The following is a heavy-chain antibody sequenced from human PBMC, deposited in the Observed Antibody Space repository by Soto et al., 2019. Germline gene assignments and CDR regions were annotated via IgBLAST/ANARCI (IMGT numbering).Heavy chain of an antibody. CDR1: GFTFSSYA. D-gene: IGHD6-19*01. V-gene: IGHV3-30-3*01. Sequence: QVQLVESGGGVVQPGSSRRLSCTASGFTFSSYAMHWVRQAPGKGLEWVAVISYDGSNKYYADSVKGRFTISRDNSKNTLYLQMNSLRAEDTAVYYCAREEGDSSGWGYWGQGTLVTVSS. CDR2: ISYDGSNK. CDR3: AREEGDSSGWGY. J-gene: IGHJ4*02.